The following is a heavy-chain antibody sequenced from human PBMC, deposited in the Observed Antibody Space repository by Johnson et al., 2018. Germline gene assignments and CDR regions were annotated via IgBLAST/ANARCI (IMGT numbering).Heavy chain of an antibody. D-gene: IGHD4-23*01. Sequence: QVQLVESGGGVVQPGRSLRLSCVLSGFTFSASDTHWVRQAPGKGLEWVTHITLDGNRQYYTDSVKGRFTVSRDNSKNTVYLQMNSLRVEDTARYYCAQGPGHGGFDSWGQGTMVTVSS. CDR3: AQGPGHGGFDS. CDR2: ITLDGNRQ. CDR1: GFTFSASD. V-gene: IGHV3-30*18. J-gene: IGHJ3*02.